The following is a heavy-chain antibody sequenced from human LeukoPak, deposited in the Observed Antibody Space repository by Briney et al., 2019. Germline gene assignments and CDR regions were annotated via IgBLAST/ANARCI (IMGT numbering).Heavy chain of an antibody. J-gene: IGHJ6*03. CDR3: ARGIYCSSTSCRNYYYYYMDV. D-gene: IGHD2-2*01. CDR2: MNPNSGNT. Sequence: ASVKVSCKASGYTFTSYDINWVRQATGQGLEWMGWMNPNSGNTGYAQKFQGRGTMTRNTSISTAYMELSSLRSEDTAVYYCARGIYCSSTSCRNYYYYYMDVWGKGTTVTISS. CDR1: GYTFTSYD. V-gene: IGHV1-8*01.